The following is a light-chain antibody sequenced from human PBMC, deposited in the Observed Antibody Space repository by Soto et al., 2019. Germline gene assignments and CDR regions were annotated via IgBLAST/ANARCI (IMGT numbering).Light chain of an antibody. CDR2: DAS. CDR3: QQYNNWPPIT. Sequence: EIVMTQSPATLSVSPGERATLSCRASQSVSSNLAWHQQKPGQAPRILMYDASARATGIPARFSGSGSGTEFTLTISSLQSEDFAVYYCQQYNNWPPITFGQGTRLEIK. CDR1: QSVSSN. J-gene: IGKJ5*01. V-gene: IGKV3-15*01.